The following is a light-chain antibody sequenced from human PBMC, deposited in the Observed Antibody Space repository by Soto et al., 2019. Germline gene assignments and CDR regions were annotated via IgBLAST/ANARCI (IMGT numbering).Light chain of an antibody. J-gene: IGKJ5*01. CDR3: QQYDNWPIT. V-gene: IGKV3-15*01. CDR2: GAS. CDR1: ESINFN. Sequence: IGMTQSPSTLSVSPGERATLSCRASESINFNLAWYQQKPGQAPRLLISGASTRATGLPARFSGSGSGTEFTLIISSLQSEDSAVYYRQQYDNWPITFGQGTRLEIK.